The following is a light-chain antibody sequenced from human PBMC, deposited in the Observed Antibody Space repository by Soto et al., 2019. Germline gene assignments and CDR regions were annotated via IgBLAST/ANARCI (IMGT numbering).Light chain of an antibody. CDR3: QHTYNTPFT. J-gene: IGKJ3*01. V-gene: IGKV1-39*01. CDR1: QSISRY. Sequence: DIQMTQAPSSLSASVGDRVTITCRASQSISRYVNWYQQKPRKAPRLLIFAASSLQGGVPSRFSGRGSGTDFTLTISSLQPEDFATYYCQHTYNTPFTFGPGTKVDI. CDR2: AAS.